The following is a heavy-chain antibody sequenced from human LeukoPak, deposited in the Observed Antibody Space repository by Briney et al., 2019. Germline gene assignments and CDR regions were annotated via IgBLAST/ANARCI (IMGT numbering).Heavy chain of an antibody. V-gene: IGHV4-59*08. CDR3: ARWYYSGWAFDY. D-gene: IGHD6-19*01. J-gene: IGHJ4*02. CDR1: GGPISSYS. Sequence: KPSETLSLICAVSGGPISSYSWNWIRQPPGKGLEWIGYIHDSASTKYNPSLTSRVALSVDTSKSQFSLKLSSVTAADTAVYYCARWYYSGWAFDYWGQGTLVTVSS. CDR2: IHDSAST.